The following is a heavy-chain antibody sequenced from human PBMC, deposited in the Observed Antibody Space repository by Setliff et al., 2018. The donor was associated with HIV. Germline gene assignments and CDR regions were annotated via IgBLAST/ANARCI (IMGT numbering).Heavy chain of an antibody. CDR2: ISISSNYI. CDR1: GFSLSTSS. Sequence: GESLRLSCVAPGFSLSTSSMNWVRQAQGKGPEWISYISISSNYIYYADSVQGRFTISRDNAQSSLHLQMNSLRSEDTAVYYCARRPYGQRRDVFDIWGQGTTVTVSS. D-gene: IGHD1-1*01. CDR3: ARRPYGQRRDVFDI. J-gene: IGHJ3*02. V-gene: IGHV3-21*06.